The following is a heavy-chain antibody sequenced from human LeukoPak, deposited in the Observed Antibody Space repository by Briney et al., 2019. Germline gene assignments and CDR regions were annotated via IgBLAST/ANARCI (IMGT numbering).Heavy chain of an antibody. Sequence: ASVKVSCMASGYTFTSYDINWVRQAPGQGLEWMGWMNPNSGITGYAQKFQGRDTITRNTSISTAYMDMSSLRSEDTAVYYCAREGGAARGAFDIWGQGTMVTVSS. CDR1: GYTFTSYD. J-gene: IGHJ3*02. CDR3: AREGGAARGAFDI. V-gene: IGHV1-8*03. D-gene: IGHD1-26*01. CDR2: MNPNSGIT.